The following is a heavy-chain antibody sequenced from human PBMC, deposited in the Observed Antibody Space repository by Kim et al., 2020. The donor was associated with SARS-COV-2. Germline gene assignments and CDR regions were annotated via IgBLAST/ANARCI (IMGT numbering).Heavy chain of an antibody. CDR1: RFTFNNYW. Sequence: GGSLRLSCAASRFTFNNYWMSWVRQAPGKGLEWVANIKEDGSEKYYVDSVKGRFTISRDNGKNSLFLQMSSLRADDTAVYYCARDTYYDYIWGSARFGM. J-gene: IGHJ6*01. V-gene: IGHV3-7*01. CDR3: ARDTYYDYIWGSARFGM. CDR2: IKEDGSEK. D-gene: IGHD3-16*02.